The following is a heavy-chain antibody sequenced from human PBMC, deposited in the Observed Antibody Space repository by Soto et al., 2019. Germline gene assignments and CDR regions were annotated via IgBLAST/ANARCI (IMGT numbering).Heavy chain of an antibody. CDR3: ARHISEWQQLGGRFDP. CDR1: GYSFTSYW. CDR2: IYPGDSDT. D-gene: IGHD6-13*01. V-gene: IGHV5-51*01. J-gene: IGHJ5*02. Sequence: GESLKISCKGSGYSFTSYWIGWARQMPGKGLEWMGIIYPGDSDTRYSPSFQGQVTISADKSISTAYLQWSSLKASDTAMYYCARHISEWQQLGGRFDPWGQGTLVTVSS.